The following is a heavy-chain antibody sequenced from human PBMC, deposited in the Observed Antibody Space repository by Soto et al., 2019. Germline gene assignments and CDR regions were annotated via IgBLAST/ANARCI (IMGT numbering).Heavy chain of an antibody. Sequence: QVQLVESGGGVVQPGRSLRLSCAASGFTFSSYGMHWVRQAPGKGLEWVAVISYDGSNKYYADSVKGRFTISRDNSKNTLYLQMNSLRAEDTAVYYCAKGYSGYDFFLGYYMDDWGKGTTVTVSS. CDR2: ISYDGSNK. V-gene: IGHV3-30*18. CDR1: GFTFSSYG. J-gene: IGHJ6*03. D-gene: IGHD5-12*01. CDR3: AKGYSGYDFFLGYYMDD.